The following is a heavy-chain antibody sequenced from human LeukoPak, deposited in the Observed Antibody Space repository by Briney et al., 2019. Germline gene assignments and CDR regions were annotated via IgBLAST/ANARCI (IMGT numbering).Heavy chain of an antibody. Sequence: ASVKVSCKASGYTFTSYGISWVRQAPGQGLEWMGWISAYNGNTNYAQKLQGRVTMTTDTSTTTAYMELRSLTSDDTAVYYCARVYDSSGYYYYWGQGTLVTVSS. V-gene: IGHV1-18*01. J-gene: IGHJ4*02. CDR1: GYTFTSYG. CDR3: ARVYDSSGYYYY. CDR2: ISAYNGNT. D-gene: IGHD3-22*01.